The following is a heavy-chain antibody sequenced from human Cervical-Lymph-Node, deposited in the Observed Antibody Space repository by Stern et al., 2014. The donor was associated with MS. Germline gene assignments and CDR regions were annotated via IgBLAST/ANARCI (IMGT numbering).Heavy chain of an antibody. D-gene: IGHD3-16*01. CDR1: GGSINNNAYY. V-gene: IGHV4-39*01. CDR3: AKIHRAFANQGH. J-gene: IGHJ1*01. CDR2: VLCSGNT. Sequence: QVQLVESGPRLVTPSETLSLTCTVSGGSINNNAYYWGWIRQPPGQGLEWIGSVLCSGNTYSNPSLKSRAPVSVDTSKTQFSLKLMSVTAADTAVYYCAKIHRAFANQGHWGQGVLVTVSS.